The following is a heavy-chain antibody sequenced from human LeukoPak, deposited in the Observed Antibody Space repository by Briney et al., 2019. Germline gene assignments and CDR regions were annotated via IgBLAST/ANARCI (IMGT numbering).Heavy chain of an antibody. CDR2: ISSSSSYI. V-gene: IGHV3-21*01. J-gene: IGHJ4*02. CDR1: GFTFSSYS. CDR3: ASRTMVRGGISDY. Sequence: GGSLRLSCAASGFTFSSYSMNWVRQAPGKGLEWVSSISSSSSYIYYADSVKGRFTISRDNAKNSLYLQMNSLRAEDTAVYYCASRTMVRGGISDYWGQGTPVTVSS. D-gene: IGHD3-10*01.